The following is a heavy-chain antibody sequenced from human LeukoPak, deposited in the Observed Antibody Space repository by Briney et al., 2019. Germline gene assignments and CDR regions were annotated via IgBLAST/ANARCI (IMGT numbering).Heavy chain of an antibody. CDR2: IYRSGST. V-gene: IGHV4-4*02. CDR1: GGSISSNTW. D-gene: IGHD4-17*01. J-gene: IGHJ3*02. CDR3: ARDTAATVTTLDSSAFDI. Sequence: PSETLSLTCVVSGGSISSNTWWSWVRQPPNKGLEWIGEIYRSGSTNYNPSLKSRVSMSIDKSKNQFSLKLSSVTAADTAVYYCARDTAATVTTLDSSAFDIWGQGTMVTVSS.